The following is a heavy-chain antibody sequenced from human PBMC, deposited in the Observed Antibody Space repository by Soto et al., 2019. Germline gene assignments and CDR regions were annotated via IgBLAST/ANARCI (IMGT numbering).Heavy chain of an antibody. CDR1: GGSFSGYY. CDR2: INHSGST. D-gene: IGHD1-1*01. CDR3: VARATVVNSPWFDP. V-gene: IGHV4-34*01. J-gene: IGHJ5*02. Sequence: SETLSLTCAVYGGSFSGYYWSWIRQPPGKGLEWIGEINHSGSTNYNPSLKSRVTISVDTSKNQFSLKLSSVTAADTAVYYCVARATVVNSPWFDPWGQGIQVTVSS.